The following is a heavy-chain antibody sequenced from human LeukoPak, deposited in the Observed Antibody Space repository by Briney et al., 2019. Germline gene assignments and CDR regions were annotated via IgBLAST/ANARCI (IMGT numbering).Heavy chain of an antibody. D-gene: IGHD2-21*02. CDR1: GFTFSDHY. Sequence: GGPLRLSCAASGFTFSDHYMDWVRQAPGKGLEWVGRSRNKANSYTTEYAASVEGRFTISRDDSKNSMFLHMNNLKTEDTAMYYCATSVVPATPFDYWGQGTLVTVSS. CDR3: ATSVVPATPFDY. J-gene: IGHJ4*02. V-gene: IGHV3-72*01. CDR2: SRNKANSYTT.